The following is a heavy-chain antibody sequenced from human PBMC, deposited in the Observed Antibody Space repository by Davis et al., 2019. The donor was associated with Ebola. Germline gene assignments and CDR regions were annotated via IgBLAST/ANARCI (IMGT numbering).Heavy chain of an antibody. CDR3: ARGGYCSGGSCYYFDY. D-gene: IGHD2-15*01. CDR2: INADNGNT. CDR1: GYTFTSYA. V-gene: IGHV1-3*01. Sequence: ASVPVSCMASGYTFTSYAMHWVRQAPAQRLEWMGWINADNGNTKYSQKFQGRVTITRDTSASTAYMELSSLRSEDTAVYYCARGGYCSGGSCYYFDYWGQGTLVTVSS. J-gene: IGHJ4*02.